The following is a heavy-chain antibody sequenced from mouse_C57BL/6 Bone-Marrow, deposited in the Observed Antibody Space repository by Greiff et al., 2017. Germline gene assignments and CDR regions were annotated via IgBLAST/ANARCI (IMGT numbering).Heavy chain of an antibody. Sequence: QVQLQQSGAELAWPGASVKLSCKASGYTFTSYGISWVKQRTGQGLEWIGEIYPRSGKTYDKEKLKGRATLTADKSSSTAYMELRSLTSEDSAVYICTSPNYGSSPGWFAYWGQGTLVTVSA. D-gene: IGHD1-1*01. CDR3: TSPNYGSSPGWFAY. J-gene: IGHJ3*01. CDR2: IYPRSGKT. V-gene: IGHV1-81*01. CDR1: GYTFTSYG.